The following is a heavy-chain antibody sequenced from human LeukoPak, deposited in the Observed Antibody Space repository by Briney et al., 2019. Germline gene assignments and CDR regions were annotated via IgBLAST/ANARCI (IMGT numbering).Heavy chain of an antibody. Sequence: SETLSLTCTVSGDSISSYYWSWIRQPPGKGLVWIGFINYSGSTNYNPSLKSRVTISVDTSKNQLSLKLSSVTAADTAVYYCARRGIVVVVAATNWFDPWGQGTLVTVSS. J-gene: IGHJ5*02. V-gene: IGHV4-59*12. D-gene: IGHD2-15*01. CDR1: GDSISSYY. CDR3: ARRGIVVVVAATNWFDP. CDR2: INYSGST.